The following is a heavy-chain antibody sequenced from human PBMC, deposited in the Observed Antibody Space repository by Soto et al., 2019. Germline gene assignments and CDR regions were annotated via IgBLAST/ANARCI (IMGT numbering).Heavy chain of an antibody. V-gene: IGHV3-64*02. CDR1: GFTFSSYA. CDR2: ISSNGGST. J-gene: IGHJ4*02. CDR3: ARSGRPGGYDY. Sequence: GSLRLSCAASGFTFSSYAMHWVRQAPGKGLEYVSAISSNGGSTYYADSVKGRFTISRDNSKNTLYLQMGSLRAEDMAVYYCARSGRPGGYDYWGQGTLVTVSS. D-gene: IGHD3-10*01.